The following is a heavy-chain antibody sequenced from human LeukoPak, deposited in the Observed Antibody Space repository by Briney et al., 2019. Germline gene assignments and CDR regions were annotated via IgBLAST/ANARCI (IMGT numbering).Heavy chain of an antibody. CDR3: ARDPGYRGESGWFDP. D-gene: IGHD5-18*01. CDR2: ISKDGSHK. CDR1: GFTFSSYV. J-gene: IGHJ5*02. Sequence: GGSLRLSCAASGFTFSSYVMHWVRQAPGKGLEWVAVISKDGSHKYYADSVKGRFTIYRDNAKNTLYLQMNSLRDEDTAVYYCARDPGYRGESGWFDPWGQGTQVTVSS. V-gene: IGHV3-30*04.